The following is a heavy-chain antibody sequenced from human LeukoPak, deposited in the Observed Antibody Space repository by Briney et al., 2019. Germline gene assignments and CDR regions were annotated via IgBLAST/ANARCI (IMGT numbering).Heavy chain of an antibody. V-gene: IGHV3-11*01. J-gene: IGHJ4*02. CDR3: AKRADTDSSVYRQYYFEY. CDR1: GFTFSDYY. Sequence: GGSLRLSCAASGFTFSDYYMSWIRQAPGKGLEWVSYISSSGSTIYYADSVKGRFTLSRDNSKNTLYLQMNSLRAEDTAVYYCAKRADTDSSVYRQYYFEYWGQGTLVTVSS. D-gene: IGHD5-18*01. CDR2: ISSSGSTI.